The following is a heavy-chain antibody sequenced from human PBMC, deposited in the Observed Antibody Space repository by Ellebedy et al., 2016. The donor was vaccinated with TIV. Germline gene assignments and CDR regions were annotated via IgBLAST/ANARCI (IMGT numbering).Heavy chain of an antibody. J-gene: IGHJ4*02. CDR3: SRAGDSYPGVYVED. CDR2: VSPDGRGK. V-gene: IGHV3-7*01. CDR1: GFTFTTYW. D-gene: IGHD5-18*01. Sequence: GESLKISCAASGFTFTTYWMSWVRQAPGKGLECVANVSPDGRGKFYLDSVKGRFTISRDNARGSLFLQMNSLRAEDTAVYYCSRAGDSYPGVYVEDWGQGTLVTVSS.